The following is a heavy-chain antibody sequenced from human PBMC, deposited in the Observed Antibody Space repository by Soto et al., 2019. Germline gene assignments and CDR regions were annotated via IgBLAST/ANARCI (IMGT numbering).Heavy chain of an antibody. V-gene: IGHV3-48*02. J-gene: IGHJ6*02. CDR2: ITSTSSTK. D-gene: IGHD3-10*01. Sequence: GGSLRLSCAASGFTFSSHAMNWVRQAPGKGLEWLSYITSTSSTKHYAASVEGRFTISRDSAKNSLYLQMNSLRDEDTAVYYCARRITMVRGPYYYYAMDVWGQGTTVTVSS. CDR3: ARRITMVRGPYYYYAMDV. CDR1: GFTFSSHA.